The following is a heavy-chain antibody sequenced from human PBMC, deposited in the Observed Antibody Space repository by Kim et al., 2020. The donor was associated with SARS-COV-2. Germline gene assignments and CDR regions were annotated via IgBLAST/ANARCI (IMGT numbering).Heavy chain of an antibody. Sequence: SETLSLTCTVSGGSVSSGSYYWSWIRQPPGKGLEWIGYIYYSGSTNYNPSLKSRVTISVDTSKNQFSLKLSSVTAADTAVYYCARVAARITMIVVVIGRYAFDIWGQGTMVTVSS. CDR3: ARVAARITMIVVVIGRYAFDI. CDR2: IYYSGST. J-gene: IGHJ3*02. V-gene: IGHV4-61*01. CDR1: GGSVSSGSYY. D-gene: IGHD3-22*01.